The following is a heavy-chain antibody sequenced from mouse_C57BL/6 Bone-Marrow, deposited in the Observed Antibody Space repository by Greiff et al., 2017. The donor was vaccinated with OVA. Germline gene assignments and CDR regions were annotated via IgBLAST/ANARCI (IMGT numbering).Heavy chain of an antibody. CDR2: IRSKSNNYAT. J-gene: IGHJ1*03. D-gene: IGHD1-1*01. CDR1: GFSFNTYA. V-gene: IGHV10-1*01. CDR3: VSSYYYGSSYWYFDV. Sequence: GGGLVQPKGSLKLSCAASGFSFNTYAMNWVRQAPGKGLEWVARIRSKSNNYATYYADSVKDRFTISRDDSESMLYLQMNNLKTEDTAMYYCVSSYYYGSSYWYFDVWGTGTTVTVSS.